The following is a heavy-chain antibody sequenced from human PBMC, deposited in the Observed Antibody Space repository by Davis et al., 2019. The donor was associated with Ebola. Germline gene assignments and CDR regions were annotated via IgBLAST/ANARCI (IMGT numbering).Heavy chain of an antibody. CDR2: ISSSGSTI. Sequence: GESLKISCAASGFTFSDYYMSWIRQAPGKGLEWVSYISSSGSTIYYADSVKGRFTISRDNAKNSLYPQMNSLRAEDTAVYYCARAKDYYDSSGSIGYWGQGTLVTVSS. J-gene: IGHJ4*02. V-gene: IGHV3-11*01. D-gene: IGHD3-22*01. CDR3: ARAKDYYDSSGSIGY. CDR1: GFTFSDYY.